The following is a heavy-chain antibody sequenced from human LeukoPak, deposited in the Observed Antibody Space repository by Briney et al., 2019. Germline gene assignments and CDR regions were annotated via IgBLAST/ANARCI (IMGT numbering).Heavy chain of an antibody. CDR3: ATAVSAYFDN. CDR1: GFTFSTSW. V-gene: IGHV3-7*01. CDR2: INEDGSGK. J-gene: IGHJ4*02. Sequence: PGGSLRLSCAASGFTFSTSWMTWLRQAPGKGLEWVANINEDGSGKYYVDSVKGRFTISRDNAKNSLYLQMNSLRAEDTAVYFCATAVSAYFDNWGQGTLVTVSS. D-gene: IGHD3-10*01.